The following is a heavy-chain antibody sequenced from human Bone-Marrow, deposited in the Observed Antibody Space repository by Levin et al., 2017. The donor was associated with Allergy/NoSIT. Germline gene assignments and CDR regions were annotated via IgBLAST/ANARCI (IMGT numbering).Heavy chain of an antibody. CDR3: ASCISSPGVLDV. D-gene: IGHD3-3*01. Sequence: GGSLRLSCVVSGITSNNYTLTWVRQAPGKGLEWVSSIRSTSNYIHYADSVKGRFTISRDNAKKSLYLQMNSLRVEDTAMYYCASCISSPGVLDVWGQGTTVTVSS. V-gene: IGHV3-21*01. CDR2: IRSTSNYI. J-gene: IGHJ6*02. CDR1: GITSNNYT.